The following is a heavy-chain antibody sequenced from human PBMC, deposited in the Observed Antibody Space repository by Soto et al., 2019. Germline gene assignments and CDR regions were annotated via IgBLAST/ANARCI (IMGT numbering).Heavy chain of an antibody. V-gene: IGHV3-30*18. J-gene: IGHJ4*02. D-gene: IGHD2-2*01. CDR2: ISYDGSLQ. Sequence: QVQLVESGGGVVQPGRSLRLSCSASGFTFSNYAMHWVRQAPGKGLDWLAVISYDGSLQYFVDSVKGRFTFSRDNSENTLYLQISNLRAEHTAAYYCAKAAPYHATPGAIDYWGQGTLVTVSS. CDR3: AKAAPYHATPGAIDY. CDR1: GFTFSNYA.